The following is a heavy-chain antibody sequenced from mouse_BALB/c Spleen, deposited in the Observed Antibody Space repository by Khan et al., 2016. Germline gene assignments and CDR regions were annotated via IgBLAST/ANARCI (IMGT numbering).Heavy chain of an antibody. D-gene: IGHD2-3*01. CDR3: AIGYYEYFDV. V-gene: IGHV1-7*01. CDR2: INPSTGYT. Sequence: QVQLQQSGAELAKPGASVKMSCKASGYTFTSYWMHWVKQRPGQGLEWIGYINPSTGYTEYNQKFKDKATLTADKSSSTAYMQLSSLTSEDSAVYYCAIGYYEYFDVWGAGTTVTVSS. CDR1: GYTFTSYW. J-gene: IGHJ1*01.